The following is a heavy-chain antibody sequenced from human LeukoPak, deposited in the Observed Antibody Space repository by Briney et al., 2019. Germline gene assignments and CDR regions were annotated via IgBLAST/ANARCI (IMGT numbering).Heavy chain of an antibody. CDR1: GGSLSSSY. V-gene: IGHV4-59*12. J-gene: IGHJ4*02. CDR2: IYHSEST. D-gene: IGHD2-15*01. CDR3: ARGAGGTSGSGLFDF. Sequence: PSETLSLTCTVSGGSLSSSYWTWIRQPPGKGLEWSGSIYHSESTNYNPSLKSRVTISLDTSENQFSLKLSSVTAAATAVYYCARGAGGTSGSGLFDFWGQGTLVTVSS.